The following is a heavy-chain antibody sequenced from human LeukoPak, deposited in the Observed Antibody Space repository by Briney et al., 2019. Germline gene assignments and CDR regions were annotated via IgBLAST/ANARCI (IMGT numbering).Heavy chain of an antibody. CDR3: ARALLRSSGSHFDY. CDR2: IYYSGST. V-gene: IGHV4-59*01. D-gene: IGHD3-22*01. J-gene: IGHJ4*02. CDR1: GGSISSYY. Sequence: PSETLSLTCTVSGGSISSYYWSWIRQPPGKGLEWIGYIYYSGSTSFNPSLKSRVTISVDTSKNQFSLKLSSVTAANTAVYYCARALLRSSGSHFDYWGQGTLVTVSS.